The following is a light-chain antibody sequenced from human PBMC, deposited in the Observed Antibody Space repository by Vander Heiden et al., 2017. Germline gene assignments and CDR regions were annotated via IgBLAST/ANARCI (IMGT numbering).Light chain of an antibody. J-gene: IGKJ1*01. Sequence: DIVMTQSPDPLAVSLGERATINCKSSQSVLYSSNNKNYLAWYQQKPGQPPKLLIYWASTRESGVPDRVSGSGSGTDFTLTITSLQAEDVAVYYCQQYYSTPTFGQGTKVEIK. CDR2: WAS. V-gene: IGKV4-1*01. CDR1: QSVLYSSNNKNY. CDR3: QQYYSTPT.